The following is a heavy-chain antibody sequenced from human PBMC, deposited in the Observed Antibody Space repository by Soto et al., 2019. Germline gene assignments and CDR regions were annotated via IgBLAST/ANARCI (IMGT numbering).Heavy chain of an antibody. CDR2: IYYSGST. J-gene: IGHJ4*02. CDR3: ARGKGSSSWLDYFDY. CDR1: GGSISSYY. V-gene: IGHV4-59*08. Sequence: SETLSLTCTVSGGSISSYYWSWIRQPPGKGLEWIGYIYYSGSTNYSPSLKSRVTISVDTSKNQFSLKLSSVTAADTAVYYCARGKGSSSWLDYFDYWGQGTLVTVSS. D-gene: IGHD6-13*01.